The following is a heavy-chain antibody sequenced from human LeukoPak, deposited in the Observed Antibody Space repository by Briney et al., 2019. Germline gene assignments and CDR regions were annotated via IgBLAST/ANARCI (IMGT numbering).Heavy chain of an antibody. CDR3: ARDDFWGGYYRDYYDSSGYGLGGF. CDR2: IYYSGST. J-gene: IGHJ4*02. CDR1: GGSISSSSYY. Sequence: SETLSLTCTVSGGSISSSSYYWGWIRQPPGKGLEWIGSIYYSGSTYYNPSLKSRVTISVDTSKNQFSLKLSSVTAADTAVYYCARDDFWGGYYRDYYDSSGYGLGGFWGQGTLVTVSS. V-gene: IGHV4-39*02. D-gene: IGHD3-22*01.